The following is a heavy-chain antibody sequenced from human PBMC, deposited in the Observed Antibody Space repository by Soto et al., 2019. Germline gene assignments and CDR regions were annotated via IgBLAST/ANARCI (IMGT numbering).Heavy chain of an antibody. CDR3: ARHDILTGYGRREFDY. Sequence: PSETLSLTCTVSGGSISSSSYYWGWIRQPPGKGLEWIGSIYYSGSTYYNPSLKSRVTISVDTSKNQFSLKLSSVTAADTAVYYCARHDILTGYGRREFDYWGQGTLVTVSS. CDR2: IYYSGST. CDR1: GGSISSSSYY. D-gene: IGHD3-9*01. V-gene: IGHV4-39*01. J-gene: IGHJ4*02.